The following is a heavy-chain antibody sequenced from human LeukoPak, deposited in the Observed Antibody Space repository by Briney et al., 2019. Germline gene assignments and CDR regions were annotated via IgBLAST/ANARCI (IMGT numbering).Heavy chain of an antibody. CDR2: INWNGGGT. CDR3: AELGITMIGGV. D-gene: IGHD3-10*02. J-gene: IGHJ6*04. CDR1: GFTFEGYD. V-gene: IGHV3-20*04. Sequence: GGSLRLSCAASGFTFEGYDMSWVRQAPGKGLEWVSGINWNGGGTGYADSVKGRFTISRDNAKNSLYLQMNSLRAEDTAVYYCAELGITMIGGVWGKGTTVTISS.